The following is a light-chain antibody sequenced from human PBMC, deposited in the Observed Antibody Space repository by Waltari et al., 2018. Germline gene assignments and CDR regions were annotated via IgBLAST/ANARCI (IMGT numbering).Light chain of an antibody. CDR2: DVS. V-gene: IGLV2-14*01. J-gene: IGLJ2*01. CDR3: SSYTSYSVV. CDR1: SSDIGGYNY. Sequence: QSALTQPASVSGSPGQSITISCTGTSSDIGGYNYVSWYQQHPGKAPKLMIYDVSNRPSGVSNRFSGSKSVNTASLTISGLQAEDEADYYCSSYTSYSVVFGGGTKLTVL.